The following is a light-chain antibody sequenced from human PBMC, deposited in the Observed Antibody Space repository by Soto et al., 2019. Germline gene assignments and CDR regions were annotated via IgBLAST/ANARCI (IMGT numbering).Light chain of an antibody. Sequence: DIQMTQSPSTLSASVGDRVTITCRASQSISSWLAWYQQKPGKAPNLLIYKASSLQFGVPSRFSGSGFGTEFTLTIRSLLPDDFATYYCQHYSGYSVTFGPGTRVDIK. V-gene: IGKV1-5*03. CDR2: KAS. J-gene: IGKJ3*01. CDR1: QSISSW. CDR3: QHYSGYSVT.